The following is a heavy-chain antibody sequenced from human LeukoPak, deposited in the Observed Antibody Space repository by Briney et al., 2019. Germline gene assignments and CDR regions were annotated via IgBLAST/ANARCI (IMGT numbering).Heavy chain of an antibody. Sequence: PGRSLRLSCAASGFTLSTYAMHWVRQAPGKGLEWVAVISYDGSSKYYADSVKGRFTISRDNSKNTLYLQMNSLTAEDTAVYYCASHIAASGFPFDYWGQGTLVTVSS. J-gene: IGHJ4*02. V-gene: IGHV3-30-3*01. CDR1: GFTLSTYA. D-gene: IGHD6-13*01. CDR3: ASHIAASGFPFDY. CDR2: ISYDGSSK.